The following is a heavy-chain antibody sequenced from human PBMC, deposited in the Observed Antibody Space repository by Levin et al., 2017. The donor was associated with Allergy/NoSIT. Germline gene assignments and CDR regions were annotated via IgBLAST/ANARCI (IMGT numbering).Heavy chain of an antibody. CDR2: IYHSGNT. CDR3: ARDLSGSYGVLGWFDP. D-gene: IGHD1-26*01. J-gene: IGHJ5*02. CDR1: GYSINIGYY. V-gene: IGHV4-38-2*02. Sequence: PSETLSLTCAVSGYSINIGYYWGWIRQPPGKGLEWVGSIYHSGNTYYNPSLKSRVTISVDTSKNQFSLKLSSVTAADTAVYYCARDLSGSYGVLGWFDPWGQGTLVTVSS.